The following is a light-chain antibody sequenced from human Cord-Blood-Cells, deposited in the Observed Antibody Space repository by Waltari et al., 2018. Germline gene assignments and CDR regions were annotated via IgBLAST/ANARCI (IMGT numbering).Light chain of an antibody. Sequence: DIQMTQSPSTLSASVGDRVTITCRASQSISSWLAWYQQKQGKAPKLLIYDASSFESGVPSRFSGSGSGTEVTLTISSLQPDDSATDYCQQYNSYPGTFGQGTKVEIK. J-gene: IGKJ1*01. CDR3: QQYNSYPGT. V-gene: IGKV1-5*01. CDR2: DAS. CDR1: QSISSW.